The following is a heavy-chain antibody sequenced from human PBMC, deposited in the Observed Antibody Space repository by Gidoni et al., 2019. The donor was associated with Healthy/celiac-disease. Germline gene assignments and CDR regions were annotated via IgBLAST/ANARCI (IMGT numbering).Heavy chain of an antibody. CDR3: TTDYDGSSWYSDYYYYMDV. D-gene: IGHD6-13*01. V-gene: IGHV3-15*01. J-gene: IGHJ6*03. Sequence: EVQLVESGGGLVKPGGSLRLSCAASGFIFSNAWMSWVRQAPGKGLEWVGRIKSKTDGGTTDYAAPVKGRFTISRDDSKNTLYLQMNSLKTEDTAVYYCTTDYDGSSWYSDYYYYMDVWGKGTTVTVSS. CDR2: IKSKTDGGTT. CDR1: GFIFSNAW.